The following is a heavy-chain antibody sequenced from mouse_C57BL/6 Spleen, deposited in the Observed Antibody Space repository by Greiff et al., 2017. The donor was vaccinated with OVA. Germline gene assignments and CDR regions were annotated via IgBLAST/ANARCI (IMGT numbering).Heavy chain of an antibody. D-gene: IGHD2-4*01. J-gene: IGHJ3*01. CDR3: ARGVYDYDGGAWFAY. V-gene: IGHV1-82*01. CDR2: IYPGDGDT. CDR1: GYAFSSSW. Sequence: QVQLQQSGPELVKPGASVKISCKASGYAFSSSWMNWVKQRPGKGLEWIGRIYPGDGDTNYNGKFKGKATLTADKSSSTAYMQLSSLTSEDSAVYFCARGVYDYDGGAWFAYWGQGTLVTVSA.